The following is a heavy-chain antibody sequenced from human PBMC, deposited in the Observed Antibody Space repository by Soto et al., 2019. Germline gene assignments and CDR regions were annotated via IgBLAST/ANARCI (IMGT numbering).Heavy chain of an antibody. Sequence: QVQLVQSGAEVKKPGSSLKVSCKASGGTFSTYAFSSVRQAPGQGFEWMGAIIPLFGTPNYAQKCQGRVTITADESTSTAPMDLSSLKYEDTAVYVCARDSSTGSNYLAHWRQGTLVTVS. CDR1: GGTFSTYA. CDR2: IIPLFGTP. CDR3: ARDSSTGSNYLAH. J-gene: IGHJ4*02. D-gene: IGHD2-15*01. V-gene: IGHV1-69*01.